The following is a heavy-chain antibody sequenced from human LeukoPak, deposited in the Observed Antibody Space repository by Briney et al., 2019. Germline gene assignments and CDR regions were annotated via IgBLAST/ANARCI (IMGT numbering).Heavy chain of an antibody. CDR1: GGSISSYY. CDR3: ARDRSSGWQTLDY. D-gene: IGHD6-19*01. Sequence: PSETLSLTCTVSGGSISSYYWSWIRQPPGKGLEWIGYIYTSGSTNYNPSLKSRVTMSVDTSKNQFSLKLSSVTAADTAVYYCARDRSSGWQTLDYWGQGTLVTVSS. J-gene: IGHJ4*02. CDR2: IYTSGST. V-gene: IGHV4-4*08.